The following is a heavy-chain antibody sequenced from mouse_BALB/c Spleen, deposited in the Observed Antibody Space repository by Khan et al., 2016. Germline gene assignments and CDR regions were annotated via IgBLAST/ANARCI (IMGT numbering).Heavy chain of an antibody. V-gene: IGHV6-6*02. J-gene: IGHJ3*01. CDR2: IRLKSHNFAT. Sequence: EVKLEVSGGGLVQPGGSMKLSCVASGFTFSNYWMNWVRQSPEKGLEWVAEIRLKSHNFATHYAESVKGRFTISRDDSKSSVYLQMNNLRPADTGIYFCTTGFAYWGQGTLVTVSA. CDR3: TTGFAY. CDR1: GFTFSNYW.